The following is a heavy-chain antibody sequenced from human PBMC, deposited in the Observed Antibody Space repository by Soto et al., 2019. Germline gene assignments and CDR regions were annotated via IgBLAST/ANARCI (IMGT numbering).Heavy chain of an antibody. CDR2: IDWDDDK. D-gene: IGHD2-15*01. Sequence: ESGPTLVNPTQTLTLTCTFSGFSLSTSGMCVSWIRQPPGKALEWLARIDWDDDKYYSTSLKTRLTISKDTSKNQVVLTMTNMDPVDTATYYCARTRPRYCSGGSCPDAFDIWGQGTMVTVSS. J-gene: IGHJ3*02. CDR1: GFSLSTSGMC. V-gene: IGHV2-70*11. CDR3: ARTRPRYCSGGSCPDAFDI.